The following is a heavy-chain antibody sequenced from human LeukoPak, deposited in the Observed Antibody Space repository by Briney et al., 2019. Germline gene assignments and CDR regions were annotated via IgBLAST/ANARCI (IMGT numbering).Heavy chain of an antibody. Sequence: SETLSLTCAVYGGSFSGYYWSWIRQPPGKGLEWIGEINHSGSTNYNPSLKSRVTISVDTSKNQFPLKLSSVTAADTAVYYCARAPSHIAAAGPFDYWGQGTLVTVFS. V-gene: IGHV4-34*01. CDR3: ARAPSHIAAAGPFDY. J-gene: IGHJ4*02. CDR2: INHSGST. D-gene: IGHD6-13*01. CDR1: GGSFSGYY.